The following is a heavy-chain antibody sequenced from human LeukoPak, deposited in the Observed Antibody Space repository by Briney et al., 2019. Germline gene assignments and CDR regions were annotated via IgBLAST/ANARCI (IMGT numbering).Heavy chain of an antibody. J-gene: IGHJ6*02. CDR1: GDSISIYY. V-gene: IGHV4-59*08. CDR2: FFYTGST. CDR3: ARRPYHYHGLDV. Sequence: SETLSLTCSVSGDSISIYYWNWIRQSPGKGLEWIGYFFYTGSTNYNPSLKSRVHMSVDTSKNQVSLTLRSVTAADTAVYYCARRPYHYHGLDVWGPGTTVVVSS.